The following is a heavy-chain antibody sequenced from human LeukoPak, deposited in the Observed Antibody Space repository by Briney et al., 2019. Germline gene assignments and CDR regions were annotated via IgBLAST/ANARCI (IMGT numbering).Heavy chain of an antibody. Sequence: GGSLRLSCAASGFTFSSYAMSWVRQALGKGLEWVSAISGSGGSTYYADSVKGRFTISRDNSKNTLYLQMNSLRAEDTAVYYCAIAPATVVVIPYFDYWGQGTLVTVSS. J-gene: IGHJ4*02. D-gene: IGHD3-22*01. V-gene: IGHV3-23*01. CDR1: GFTFSSYA. CDR3: AIAPATVVVIPYFDY. CDR2: ISGSGGST.